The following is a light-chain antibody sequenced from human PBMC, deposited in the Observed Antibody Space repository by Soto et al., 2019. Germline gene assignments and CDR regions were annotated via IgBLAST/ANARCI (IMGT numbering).Light chain of an antibody. J-gene: IGKJ5*01. V-gene: IGKV2D-29*02. CDR2: EVS. CDR1: QSLLHITGETF. Sequence: DVVMTQRPLSLSVAPGQPASISCESSQSLLHITGETFLFWYLQKPGQSPQLLIYEVSTRVSGVPDRFSGSGSGADFTLEISRVETDDVGIYYCMQSTQLPPTFGQGTRLEIK. CDR3: MQSTQLPPT.